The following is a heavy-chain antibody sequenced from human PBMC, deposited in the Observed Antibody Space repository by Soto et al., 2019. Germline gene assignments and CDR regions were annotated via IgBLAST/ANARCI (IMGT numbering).Heavy chain of an antibody. Sequence: QVQLQESGPGLVKPSETLSLTCTVSGGSISTYYWNWIRQPPGKGLEWIGYVYYSGSTNYNPSLESRVTISLDTFKNQFSLKLSSVTAADTAVYYCARRVAAAPGWYFDLWGRGTLVTVSS. CDR2: VYYSGST. CDR3: ARRVAAAPGWYFDL. V-gene: IGHV4-59*01. J-gene: IGHJ2*01. D-gene: IGHD2-2*01. CDR1: GGSISTYY.